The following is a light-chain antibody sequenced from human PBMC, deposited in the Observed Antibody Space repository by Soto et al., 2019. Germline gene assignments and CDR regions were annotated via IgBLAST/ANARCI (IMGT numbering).Light chain of an antibody. CDR2: GAS. Sequence: EILITQSPATLSVSPGERATLPCRASQSVSSNLAWYQQRPGQAPRLLIYGASTRANGIPARFSGSGSGTEFTLTISSLQSEDFASYYCQQYNNWHPITFGQGTRLEIK. CDR1: QSVSSN. J-gene: IGKJ5*01. CDR3: QQYNNWHPIT. V-gene: IGKV3-15*01.